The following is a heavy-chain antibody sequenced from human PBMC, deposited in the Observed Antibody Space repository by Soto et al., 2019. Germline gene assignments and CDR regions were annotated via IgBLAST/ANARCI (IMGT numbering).Heavy chain of an antibody. CDR1: GGTFSSYT. CDR2: IIPILGIA. Sequence: SVEVSCKASGGTFSSYTISWVRQSPGQGLEWMGRIIPILGIANYAQKFQGRVTITADKSTSTAYMELSSLRSEDTAVYYCASFGVVIPGAFDIWGQGTMVTVSS. CDR3: ASFGVVIPGAFDI. D-gene: IGHD3-3*01. V-gene: IGHV1-69*02. J-gene: IGHJ3*02.